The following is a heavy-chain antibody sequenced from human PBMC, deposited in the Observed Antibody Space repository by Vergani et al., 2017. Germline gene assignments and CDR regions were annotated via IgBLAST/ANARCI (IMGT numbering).Heavy chain of an antibody. Sequence: QVQLVESGGGLVKPGGSLRLSCAVSGFTSRDYYMSWIRQAPGKGLEWVSYVSSSSSYTNYADSVKGRFTISRDNAKNSLYLQMNSLRAEDTAVYYCARDLYSSGHNWFDSWGQGTLVTVSS. CDR3: ARDLYSSGHNWFDS. CDR2: VSSSSSYT. V-gene: IGHV3-11*06. J-gene: IGHJ5*01. CDR1: GFTSRDYY. D-gene: IGHD6-19*01.